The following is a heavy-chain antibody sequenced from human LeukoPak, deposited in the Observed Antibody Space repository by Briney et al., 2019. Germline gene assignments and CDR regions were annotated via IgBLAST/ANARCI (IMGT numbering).Heavy chain of an antibody. CDR3: ARVIAAAGTFDY. D-gene: IGHD6-13*01. J-gene: IGHJ4*02. Sequence: SETLSLTCTVSGGSISSGGYYWSWIRQHPGKGLEWIGYIYYSGSTYYNPSLKSRVTISVDTSKNQFSLKLSSVTAADTAVYYCARVIAAAGTFDYWGQGTLVTVSS. CDR2: IYYSGST. CDR1: GGSISSGGYY. V-gene: IGHV4-30-4*08.